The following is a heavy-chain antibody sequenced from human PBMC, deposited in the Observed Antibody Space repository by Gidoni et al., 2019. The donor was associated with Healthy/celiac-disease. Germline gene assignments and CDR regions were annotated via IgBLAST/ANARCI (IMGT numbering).Heavy chain of an antibody. J-gene: IGHJ4*02. D-gene: IGHD4-4*01. CDR2: ISWNSGSI. V-gene: IGHV3-9*01. Sequence: EVQLVESGGGLVQPGRSLRLSCAASGFTFDDYAMHWVRQAPGKGLEWVSGISWNSGSIGYADSVKGRFTISRDNAKNSLYLQMNSLRAEDTALYYCAKDIHPWVTTSSAFDYWGQGTLVTVSS. CDR3: AKDIHPWVTTSSAFDY. CDR1: GFTFDDYA.